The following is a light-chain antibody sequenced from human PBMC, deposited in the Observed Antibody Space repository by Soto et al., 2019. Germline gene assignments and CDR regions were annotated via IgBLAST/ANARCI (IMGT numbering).Light chain of an antibody. CDR3: QQYHRWPQT. J-gene: IGKJ1*01. CDR1: QSVSSN. CDR2: GAS. Sequence: EIVMTQSPATLSVSPGERATLSSRASQSVSSNLAWYHQKPGQAPRLVIYGASTRATGIPARFSGGGSGTEFTLTISSLQSEDFALYYCQQYHRWPQTFGQGTKVEIK. V-gene: IGKV3-15*01.